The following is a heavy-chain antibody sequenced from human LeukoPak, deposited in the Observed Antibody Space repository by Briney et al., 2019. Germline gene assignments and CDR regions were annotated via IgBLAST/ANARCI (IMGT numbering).Heavy chain of an antibody. Sequence: SQTLSLACTVSGGSISSGDYYWSWIRQPPGKGLEWIGYIYYSGSTDYNPTLKSRLNISVATSKNQFSLQLKSVTAADTAVYYCARTYEEAIVVPASTSPWSFDLWGRGTLVTVSS. CDR1: GGSISSGDYY. CDR3: ARTYEEAIVVPASTSPWSFDL. CDR2: IYYSGST. V-gene: IGHV4-30-4*01. D-gene: IGHD2-2*01. J-gene: IGHJ2*01.